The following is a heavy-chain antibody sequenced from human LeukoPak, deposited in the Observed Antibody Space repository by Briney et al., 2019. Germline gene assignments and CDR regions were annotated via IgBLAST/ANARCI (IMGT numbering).Heavy chain of an antibody. CDR3: ARRAGAYSHPYDY. V-gene: IGHV1-2*02. J-gene: IGHJ4*02. Sequence: ASVKVSCKASGYTFTGYYLHWVRQAPGQGLEWMGWIDPNSGGTNYAQKFQGRVTMTRDTSISTAYMELSRLRSDDTAVYYCARRAGAYSHPYDYWGQGTLVTVSS. D-gene: IGHD4/OR15-4a*01. CDR2: IDPNSGGT. CDR1: GYTFTGYY.